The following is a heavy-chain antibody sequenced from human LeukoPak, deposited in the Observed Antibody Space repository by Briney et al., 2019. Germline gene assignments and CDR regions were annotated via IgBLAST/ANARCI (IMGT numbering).Heavy chain of an antibody. CDR1: GFTFSSYG. V-gene: IGHV3-23*01. Sequence: GGSLRLSCAASGFTFSSYGMSWVRQAPGKGLEWVSAISGSGGSTYYADSVKGRFTISRDNSKNTLYLQMNSLRAEDTAVYYCAKLGDWELLCPVDYWGQGTLVTVSS. J-gene: IGHJ4*02. CDR3: AKLGDWELLCPVDY. D-gene: IGHD1-26*01. CDR2: ISGSGGST.